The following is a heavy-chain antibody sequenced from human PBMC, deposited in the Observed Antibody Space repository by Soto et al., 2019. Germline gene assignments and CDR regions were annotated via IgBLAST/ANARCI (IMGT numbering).Heavy chain of an antibody. CDR3: AKGGDSSSWKNWFDP. D-gene: IGHD6-13*01. Sequence: EVQLLESGGGLVQPGGSLRLSCAASGFTFSNYAMTWVRQAPGKGLEWVSGISGSGSSIYYADSVKGRFTISRDNSKNTRYQQMNSRRAEDTAVYYCAKGGDSSSWKNWFDPWGQGTLVTVSS. CDR2: ISGSGSSI. V-gene: IGHV3-23*01. CDR1: GFTFSNYA. J-gene: IGHJ5*02.